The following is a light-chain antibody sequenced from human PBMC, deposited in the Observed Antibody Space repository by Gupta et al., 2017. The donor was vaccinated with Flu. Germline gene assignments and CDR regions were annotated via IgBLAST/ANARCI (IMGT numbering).Light chain of an antibody. V-gene: IGLV1-44*01. Sequence: RVTISCSGTTSNIGKNPVNWYQQLPGTAPKLLIFINSQRPSGVPDRFSGSKSGTSASLAISGLQSEDEADYYCAAWDDSLNGPVFGGGTKLTVL. J-gene: IGLJ2*01. CDR3: AAWDDSLNGPV. CDR2: INS. CDR1: TSNIGKNP.